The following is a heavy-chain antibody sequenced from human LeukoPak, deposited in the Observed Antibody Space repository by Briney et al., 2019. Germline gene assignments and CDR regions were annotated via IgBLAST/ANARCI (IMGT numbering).Heavy chain of an antibody. Sequence: SETLSLTCTVSGGSISSSSYYWGWIRQPPGKGLEWIGSIYYSGSTYYNPSLKSRVTISVDTSKNQFSLKLSSVTAADTAVYYCARVHRDCSSTSCYVWGQGTLVTVSS. J-gene: IGHJ4*02. CDR3: ARVHRDCSSTSCYV. CDR1: GGSISSSSYY. CDR2: IYYSGST. V-gene: IGHV4-39*01. D-gene: IGHD2-2*01.